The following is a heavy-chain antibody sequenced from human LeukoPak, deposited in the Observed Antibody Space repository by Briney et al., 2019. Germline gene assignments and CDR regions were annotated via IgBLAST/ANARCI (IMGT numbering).Heavy chain of an antibody. CDR1: GGSISNYY. CDR3: AREQRDTAMSRGLDY. D-gene: IGHD5-18*01. J-gene: IGHJ4*02. CDR2: IYTSGST. V-gene: IGHV4-4*07. Sequence: PSETLSLTCTVSGGSISNYYWSWIRQPAGKGLEWIGRIYTSGSTNYNPSLKSRVTMSLDTSKSQFSLKLSSVTAADTAVYYCAREQRDTAMSRGLDYWGQGTLVTVSS.